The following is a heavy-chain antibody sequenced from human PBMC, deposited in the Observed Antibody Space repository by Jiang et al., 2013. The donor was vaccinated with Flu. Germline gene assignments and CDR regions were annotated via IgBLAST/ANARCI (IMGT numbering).Heavy chain of an antibody. CDR2: ISGSGGST. Sequence: RLSCAASGFTFSSYAMSWVRQAPGKGLEWVSAISGSGGSTYYADSVKGRFTISRDNSKNTLYLQMNSLRAEDTAVYYCAKDLKYYYDSSGFDYWGQGTLVTVSS. CDR1: GFTFSSYA. J-gene: IGHJ4*02. V-gene: IGHV3-23*01. CDR3: AKDLKYYYDSSGFDY. D-gene: IGHD3-22*01.